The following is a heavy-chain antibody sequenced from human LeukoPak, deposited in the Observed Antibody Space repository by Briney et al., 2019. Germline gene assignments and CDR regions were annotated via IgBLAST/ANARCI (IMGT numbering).Heavy chain of an antibody. V-gene: IGHV4-31*03. J-gene: IGHJ4*02. CDR3: ARRGGSGSYYSIGY. CDR1: GGPISSGGYY. CDR2: IYYSGST. Sequence: SQTLSLTCTVSGGPISSGGYYWSWIRQHPGKGLEWIGYIYYSGSTYYNPSLKSRVTISVDTSKNQFSLKLSSVTAADTAVYYCARRGGSGSYYSIGYWGQGTLVTVSS. D-gene: IGHD3-10*01.